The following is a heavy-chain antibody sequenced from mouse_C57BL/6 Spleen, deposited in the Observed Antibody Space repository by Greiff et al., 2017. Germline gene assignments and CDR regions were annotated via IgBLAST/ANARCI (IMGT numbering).Heavy chain of an antibody. CDR2: IHPNSGST. CDR3: ARGYGRDYYAMDY. Sequence: VQLQQPGAELVKPGASVKLSCKASGYTFTSYWMHWVKQRPGQGLEWIGMIHPNSGSTNYNEKFKSKATLTVDKSSSTAYMQLSSLTSEDSAVYYCARGYGRDYYAMDYWGQGTSVTGSA. V-gene: IGHV1-64*01. CDR1: GYTFTSYW. J-gene: IGHJ4*01. D-gene: IGHD1-1*01.